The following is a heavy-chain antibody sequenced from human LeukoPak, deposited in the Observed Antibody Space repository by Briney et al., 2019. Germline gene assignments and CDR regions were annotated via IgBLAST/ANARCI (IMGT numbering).Heavy chain of an antibody. D-gene: IGHD3/OR15-3a*01. V-gene: IGHV3-53*01. Sequence: GGSLRLPCAASGFTVSSSYMSWVRQAPGKGLEWVSVIYRGDTDYADSVKGRFTISRDNSKSTLYLEMNSLRAEDTAVYYCARDLIYWGQGTLVTVSS. CDR2: IYRGDT. CDR1: GFTVSSSY. J-gene: IGHJ4*02. CDR3: ARDLIY.